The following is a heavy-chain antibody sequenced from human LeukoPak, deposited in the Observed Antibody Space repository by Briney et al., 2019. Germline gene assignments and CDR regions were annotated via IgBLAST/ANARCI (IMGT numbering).Heavy chain of an antibody. CDR1: GFTFSSYG. V-gene: IGHV3-30*02. Sequence: GGSLRLSCAASGFTFSSYGMHWVRQAPGKGLEWVAFIRYDGSNKYYADSVKGRFTISRDNSKNTLYLQMNSLRAEDTAVYYCAREIIERITMVRGVIHYFDYWGQGTLVTVSS. D-gene: IGHD3-10*01. CDR3: AREIIERITMVRGVIHYFDY. J-gene: IGHJ4*02. CDR2: IRYDGSNK.